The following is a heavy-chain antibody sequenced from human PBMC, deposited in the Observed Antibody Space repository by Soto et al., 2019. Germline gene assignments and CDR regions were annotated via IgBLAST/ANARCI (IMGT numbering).Heavy chain of an antibody. D-gene: IGHD3-10*01. CDR3: ARGVRAETYYNAFDY. V-gene: IGHV3-30-3*01. Sequence: QVQLVESGGGVVQPGSSLRLSCAASGFSFKNYAFHWVRQAPGKGLEWVALISHNDEPKIFYADSVQGRFTISRDNFKNTVYLQMNSLRDEDTAVYHRARGVRAETYYNAFDYWGQGTQVTVSS. CDR1: GFSFKNYA. J-gene: IGHJ4*01. CDR2: ISHNDEPKI.